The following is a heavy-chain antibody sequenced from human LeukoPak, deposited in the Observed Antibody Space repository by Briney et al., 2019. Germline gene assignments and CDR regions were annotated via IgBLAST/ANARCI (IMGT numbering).Heavy chain of an antibody. CDR3: ARAVVYYDSSGYYFDY. Sequence: ASVKVSCKASGYTFTGYYMHWVRQAPGQGLEWMGRINPNSGGTNYAQKFPARVTMTRDTSISTAYMALSRLRSDDTAVYYCARAVVYYDSSGYYFDYWGQGTLVTVSS. D-gene: IGHD3-22*01. CDR2: INPNSGGT. CDR1: GYTFTGYY. V-gene: IGHV1-2*06. J-gene: IGHJ4*02.